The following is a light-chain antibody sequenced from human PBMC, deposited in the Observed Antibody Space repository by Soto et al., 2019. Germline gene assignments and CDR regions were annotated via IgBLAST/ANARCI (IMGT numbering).Light chain of an antibody. V-gene: IGKV3-15*01. Sequence: EIVMTQSPATLPVSPGERATLSCRASQTVNSNLAWYQQKPGQVPRLLIHGASTRATDIPDTFSGSGSATEFTLTISSLQSEDSAVYFCQQYNSWPLTFGGGTKVEIK. CDR1: QTVNSN. J-gene: IGKJ4*01. CDR2: GAS. CDR3: QQYNSWPLT.